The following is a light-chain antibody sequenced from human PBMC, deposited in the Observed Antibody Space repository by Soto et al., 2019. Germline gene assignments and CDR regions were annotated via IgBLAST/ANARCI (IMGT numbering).Light chain of an antibody. CDR1: QSVSSY. Sequence: EIVLTQSPAALSLSPGDRATLSCRASQSVSSYLAWYQQKPGQSPRLLIYDASNRATGVPARFSASGSGTDFTLTISSLEPEDFAVYYCQHRSNWPLTFGGGTRLEIK. V-gene: IGKV3-11*01. CDR3: QHRSNWPLT. CDR2: DAS. J-gene: IGKJ5*01.